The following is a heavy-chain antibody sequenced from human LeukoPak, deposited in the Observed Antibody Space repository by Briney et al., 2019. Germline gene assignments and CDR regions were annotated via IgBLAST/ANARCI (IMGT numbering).Heavy chain of an antibody. D-gene: IGHD2-21*02. J-gene: IGHJ4*02. V-gene: IGHV3-30-3*01. CDR2: ISYDGSNK. CDR1: GFTFSSYA. CDR3: ARECGGDCYYYFDY. Sequence: GGSLRLSCAASGFTFSSYAMHWLRQAPGKGLEWVAVISYDGSNKYYADSVKGRFTISRDNSKNTLYLQMNSLRAEDTAVYYCARECGGDCYYYFDYWGQGTLVTVSS.